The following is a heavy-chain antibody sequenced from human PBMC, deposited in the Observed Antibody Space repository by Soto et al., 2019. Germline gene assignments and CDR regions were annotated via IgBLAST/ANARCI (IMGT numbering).Heavy chain of an antibody. CDR2: ISAYNGNT. V-gene: IGHV1-18*01. Sequence: ASVKVSCKASGYTFTSYGISWVRQAPGQGLEWMGWISAYNGNTNYAQKLQGRVTMTTDTSTSTAYMELRSLRSDDTAVYYCARWVDYDFWSGYYIWGQTQNNEIYGMDVWGQGTTVTVSS. CDR1: GYTFTSYG. CDR3: ARWVDYDFWSGYYIWGQTQNNEIYGMDV. D-gene: IGHD3-3*01. J-gene: IGHJ6*02.